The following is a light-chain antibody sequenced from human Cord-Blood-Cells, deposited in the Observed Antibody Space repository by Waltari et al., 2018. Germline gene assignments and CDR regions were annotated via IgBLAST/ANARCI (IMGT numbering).Light chain of an antibody. CDR2: AVS. CDR3: SSYAGSNDWGV. CDR1: SSAVGGYNH. V-gene: IGLV2-8*01. J-gene: IGLJ2*01. Sequence: QSALPQPPPASGSPGQSVTISCTGTSSAVGGYNHVPWYQQPPGKAPKLMIYAVSKRPSGVPDRFSGSKSGNTASLTVSGLQAEDEADYYCSSYAGSNDWGVFGGGTKLTVL.